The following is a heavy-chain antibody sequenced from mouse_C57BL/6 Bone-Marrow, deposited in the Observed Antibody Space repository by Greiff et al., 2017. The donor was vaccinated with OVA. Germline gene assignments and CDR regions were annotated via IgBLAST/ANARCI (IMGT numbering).Heavy chain of an antibody. CDR2: IYPRSGNT. Sequence: VQLQQSGAELARPGASVKLSCKASGYTFTSYGISWVKQRTGQGLEWIGEIYPRSGNTYYTEKFKGKATLTADKASSTAYMELRSLTSEDSAVDFCARGGEYWYMDVWGTGTTVTVSS. CDR1: GYTFTSYG. J-gene: IGHJ1*03. V-gene: IGHV1-81*01. CDR3: ARGGEYWYMDV.